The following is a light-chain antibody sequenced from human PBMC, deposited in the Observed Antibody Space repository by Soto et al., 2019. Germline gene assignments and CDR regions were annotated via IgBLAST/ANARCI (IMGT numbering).Light chain of an antibody. Sequence: AIQLTQSPSSLSASVGDRVTITCRASQGISNTLAWYQQKPGKAPQLVMYYASSLESGVPSRFSGRGSGTDFTLAINNLQPEDFATYYCQQFDDYPLTLGGGTKVEI. CDR2: YAS. J-gene: IGKJ4*01. V-gene: IGKV1D-13*01. CDR3: QQFDDYPLT. CDR1: QGISNT.